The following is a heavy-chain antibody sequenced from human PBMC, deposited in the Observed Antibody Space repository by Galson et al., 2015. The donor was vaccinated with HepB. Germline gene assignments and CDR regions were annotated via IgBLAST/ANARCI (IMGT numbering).Heavy chain of an antibody. J-gene: IGHJ5*01. D-gene: IGHD5-18*01. CDR1: GFAFDTHA. CDR3: AKGYGLFDS. CDR2: IRGNGDST. Sequence: SLRLSCAASGFAFDTHAMSWVRQAPGRGLEWLSGIRGNGDSTFCADSVKGRFTVSRANSNNLLYLQMNSLRAEDAGLYFCAKGYGLFDSWGQGILVTVSS. V-gene: IGHV3-23*01.